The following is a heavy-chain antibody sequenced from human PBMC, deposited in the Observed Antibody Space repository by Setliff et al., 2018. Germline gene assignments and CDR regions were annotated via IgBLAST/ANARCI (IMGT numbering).Heavy chain of an antibody. D-gene: IGHD5-12*01. Sequence: PGGSLRLSCAASGYTSSSYAMTWVRQAPGKGLEWVSIISASGDTTYYADSVKGRFIISRDNSKNTLYLQMNSLRAEDTAVYYCIVAGNYFDYWGQGTLVTVSS. J-gene: IGHJ4*02. CDR1: GYTSSSYA. CDR2: ISASGDTT. CDR3: IVAGNYFDY. V-gene: IGHV3-23*01.